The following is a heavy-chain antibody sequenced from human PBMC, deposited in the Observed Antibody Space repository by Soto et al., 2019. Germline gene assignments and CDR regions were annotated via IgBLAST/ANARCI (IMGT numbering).Heavy chain of an antibody. CDR1: GFSLSTSGVG. V-gene: IGHV2-5*02. Sequence: QITLKESGPTLVRPTQTLTLTCAFSGFSLSTSGVGVGWIRQPPGKALEWLAVIYWDDSKHYSPCLRSRLTIAKDTSKTLVVFTVTNMDPMDPGTDYCAKKGPEDWPLDYWGQGTLVTVSS. CDR2: IYWDDSK. D-gene: IGHD3-9*01. J-gene: IGHJ4*02. CDR3: AKKGPEDWPLDY.